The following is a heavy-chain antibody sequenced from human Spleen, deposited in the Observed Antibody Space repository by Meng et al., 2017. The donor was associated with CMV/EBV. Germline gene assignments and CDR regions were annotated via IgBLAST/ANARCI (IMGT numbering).Heavy chain of an antibody. J-gene: IGHJ4*02. Sequence: ASVKVSCKVSGYTLTELSMQWVRQVPGKGLEWMGGFDPEDGETIYTQKFQGRLTLTEDTSTNTAYMQLSSLRSEDTAVYYCLTEDLCSCGDCAVNYWGQGTLVTVSS. CDR1: GYTLTELS. V-gene: IGHV1-24*01. D-gene: IGHD2-15*01. CDR3: LTEDLCSCGDCAVNY. CDR2: FDPEDGET.